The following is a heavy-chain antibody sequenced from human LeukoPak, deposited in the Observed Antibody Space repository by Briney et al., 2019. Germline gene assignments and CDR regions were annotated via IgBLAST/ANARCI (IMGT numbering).Heavy chain of an antibody. Sequence: GGSLRLSCAASGFTFSSYGMHWVRQAPGKGLEWVAFIRYDGSNKYYADSVKGRFTISRDNSKNTLYLQMNSLRAEDTALYYCARRGYSGYDSGYYYYYMDVWGKGTTVTVSS. CDR1: GFTFSSYG. J-gene: IGHJ6*03. V-gene: IGHV3-30*02. CDR2: IRYDGSNK. D-gene: IGHD5-12*01. CDR3: ARRGYSGYDSGYYYYYMDV.